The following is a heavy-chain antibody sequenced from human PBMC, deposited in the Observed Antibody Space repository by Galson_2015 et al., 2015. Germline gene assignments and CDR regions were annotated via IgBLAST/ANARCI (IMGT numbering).Heavy chain of an antibody. CDR3: ARVMRWGIPLGGIDY. Sequence: SLRLSCAASGFTFSSYAMHWVRQAPGKGLEWVAVISYDGSNKYYADSVKGRFTISRDNSKNTLYLQMNSLRAEDTAVYYCARVMRWGIPLGGIDYWGQGTLVTVSS. V-gene: IGHV3-30-3*01. D-gene: IGHD3-16*01. J-gene: IGHJ4*02. CDR1: GFTFSSYA. CDR2: ISYDGSNK.